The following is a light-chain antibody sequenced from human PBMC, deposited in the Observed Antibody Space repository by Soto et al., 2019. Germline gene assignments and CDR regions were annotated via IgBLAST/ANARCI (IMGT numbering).Light chain of an antibody. CDR3: QQYGGSPYT. CDR2: GVS. J-gene: IGKJ2*01. Sequence: ESVLTQSKGTLSFSPGERATLSCRASQTINSGLAWYQHKRGQAPRLLIYGVSVRAIGIPDRFGGSGSGTDFTLTISRLEPEDFAVYFCQQYGGSPYTFGQGTKVDIK. V-gene: IGKV3-20*01. CDR1: QTINSG.